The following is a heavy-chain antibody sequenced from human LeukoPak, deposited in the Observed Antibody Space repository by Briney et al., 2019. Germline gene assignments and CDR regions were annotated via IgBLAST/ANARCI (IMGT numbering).Heavy chain of an antibody. CDR1: GNTFNVYY. V-gene: IGHV1-2*02. D-gene: IGHD5-12*01. CDR3: ARERDRGYSGYEFGY. CDR2: INPNSGGT. Sequence: ASVKVSCKASGNTFNVYYMYWVRQAPGQGLEWMGWINPNSGGTNYAQKFQGRVTMTRDTSISTAYMELSRLRSDDTAVYYCARERDRGYSGYEFGYWGQGTLVTVSS. J-gene: IGHJ4*02.